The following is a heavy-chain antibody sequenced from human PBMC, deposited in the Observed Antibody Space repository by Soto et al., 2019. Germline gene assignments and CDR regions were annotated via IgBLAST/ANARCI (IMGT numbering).Heavy chain of an antibody. CDR2: IIPMFGTA. CDR3: ASGIQLWLRRIHNGYSG. Sequence: QVQLVQSGAEVKKPESSVKVSCKAPGGTFSTYAISWVRQAPGQGLEWMGGIIPMFGTANYAQRFQDRVTITADESTNTVYMELSSLRSEDTAVYFCASGIQLWLRRIHNGYSGWGQGTLVTVS. V-gene: IGHV1-69*12. J-gene: IGHJ4*02. CDR1: GGTFSTYA. D-gene: IGHD5-18*01.